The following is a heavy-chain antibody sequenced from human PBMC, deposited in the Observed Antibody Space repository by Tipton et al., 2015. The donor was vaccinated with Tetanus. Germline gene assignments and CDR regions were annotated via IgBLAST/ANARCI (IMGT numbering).Heavy chain of an antibody. CDR3: ARRRGVYSGSYFDY. CDR1: GGSISSGDYY. V-gene: IGHV4-30-4*01. Sequence: TLSLTCTVSGGSISSGDYYWSWIRQPPGKGLEWIGYIYYSGSTYYNSSLKSRVTISVDTSKNQFSLKLSSVTAADTAVYYCARRRGVYSGSYFDYWGQGTLVTVSS. D-gene: IGHD1-26*01. CDR2: IYYSGST. J-gene: IGHJ4*02.